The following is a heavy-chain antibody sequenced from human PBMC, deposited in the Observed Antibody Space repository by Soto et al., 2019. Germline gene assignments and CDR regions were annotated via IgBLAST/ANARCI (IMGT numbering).Heavy chain of an antibody. CDR3: ARDLTRGPIRARLTPVFDP. CDR1: GYTFTSYA. D-gene: IGHD6-6*01. J-gene: IGHJ5*02. V-gene: IGHV1-3*01. CDR2: INAGNGNT. Sequence: ASVKVSCKASGYTFTSYAMHWVRQAPGQRLEWMGWINAGNGNTKYSQKFQGRVTITRDTSASTAYMELSSLRSEDTAVYYCARDLTRGPIRARLTPVFDPWGQGTLVTVSS.